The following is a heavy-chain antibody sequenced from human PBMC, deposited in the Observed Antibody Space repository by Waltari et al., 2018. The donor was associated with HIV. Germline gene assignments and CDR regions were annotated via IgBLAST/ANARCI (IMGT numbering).Heavy chain of an antibody. J-gene: IGHJ5*02. Sequence: QVQLVQSGAEVKKPGASVKVSCKASGYTFTGYYMHWVRQAPGQGLAWMGGVNPNSGATNDAQKFQGRVTMTRDTSISTAYMGLNSLRSHDTAVYYCARPLPDCSTSSCPYFDPWGQGTLVTVSS. V-gene: IGHV1-2*02. CDR1: GYTFTGYY. CDR3: ARPLPDCSTSSCPYFDP. D-gene: IGHD2-2*01. CDR2: VNPNSGAT.